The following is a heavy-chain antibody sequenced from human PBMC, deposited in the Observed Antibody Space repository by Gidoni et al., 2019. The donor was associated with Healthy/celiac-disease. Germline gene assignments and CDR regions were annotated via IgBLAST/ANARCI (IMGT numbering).Heavy chain of an antibody. V-gene: IGHV4-59*01. CDR3: ARDYGGNPLWYFDL. CDR2: IYYSGST. J-gene: IGHJ2*01. CDR1: GGSISSYY. Sequence: QVQLQESGPGLVKPSETPSLTCTVSGGSISSYYWSWIRQPPGKGLEWIGYIYYSGSTNYNPSLKSRVTISVDTSKNQFSLKLSSVTAADTAVDYCARDYGGNPLWYFDLWGRGTLVTVSS. D-gene: IGHD4-17*01.